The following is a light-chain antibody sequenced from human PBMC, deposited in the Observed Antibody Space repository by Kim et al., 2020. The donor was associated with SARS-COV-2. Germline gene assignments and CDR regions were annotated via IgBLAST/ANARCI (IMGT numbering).Light chain of an antibody. V-gene: IGLV3-1*01. CDR3: QAWDTSTVV. Sequence: GSPGQTASIPCSGDKLGHKYVEWYQQKPGQSPVVVIYQDSKRPSGIPERFSGSNSGNTATLTISGSQAVDEADYYCQAWDTSTVVFGGGTQLTVL. J-gene: IGLJ3*02. CDR2: QDS. CDR1: KLGHKY.